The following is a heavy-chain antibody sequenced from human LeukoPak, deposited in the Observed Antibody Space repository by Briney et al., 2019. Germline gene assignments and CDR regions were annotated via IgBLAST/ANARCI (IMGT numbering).Heavy chain of an antibody. J-gene: IGHJ4*02. Sequence: SETLSLTCAVYGGSFSGYYWSWIRQPPGKGLEWIREINHSGSTNYNPSLKSRVTISVDTSKNQFSLKLSSVTAADTAVYYCARFYYDSSGYYYVAYWGQRTLVTVSS. CDR1: GGSFSGYY. D-gene: IGHD3-22*01. CDR3: ARFYYDSSGYYYVAY. CDR2: INHSGST. V-gene: IGHV4-34*01.